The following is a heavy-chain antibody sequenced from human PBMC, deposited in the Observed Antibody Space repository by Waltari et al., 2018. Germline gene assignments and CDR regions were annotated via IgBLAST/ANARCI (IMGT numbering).Heavy chain of an antibody. CDR2: ICWYSGSI. J-gene: IGHJ4*02. Sequence: EVQLVESGGGLVQHGRSLRLSCAAPGFTCDDYALPWVRLDRGQGLECVSGICWYSGSIGYADSVKGRFTISRDNAKNSLYLQMNSLRAEDTALYYCAKDRDIVVVSGGGFDYWGQGTLVTVSS. CDR1: GFTCDDYA. CDR3: AKDRDIVVVSGGGFDY. V-gene: IGHV3-9*01. D-gene: IGHD2-15*01.